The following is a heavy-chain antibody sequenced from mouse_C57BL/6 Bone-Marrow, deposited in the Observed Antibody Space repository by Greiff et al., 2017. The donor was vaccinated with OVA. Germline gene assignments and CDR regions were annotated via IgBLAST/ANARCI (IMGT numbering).Heavy chain of an antibody. Sequence: QVQLKQPGTELVKPGASVKLSCKASGYTFTSYWMHWVKQRPGQGLEWIGNINPSNGGTNYNEKFKSKATLTVDKSSSTADMQLSSLTSEDSAVYYCARFVGPSAWFAYWGQGTLVTVSA. CDR3: ARFVGPSAWFAY. J-gene: IGHJ3*01. V-gene: IGHV1-53*01. CDR2: INPSNGGT. CDR1: GYTFTSYW. D-gene: IGHD4-1*01.